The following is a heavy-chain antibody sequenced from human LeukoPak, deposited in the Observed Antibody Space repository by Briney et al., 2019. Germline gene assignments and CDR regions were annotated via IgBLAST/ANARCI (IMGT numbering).Heavy chain of an antibody. V-gene: IGHV3-74*01. J-gene: IGHJ4*02. CDR3: ARAGILGSHDS. D-gene: IGHD2-15*01. CDR1: GFTLSSYW. CDR2: INSDGSST. Sequence: GGSLTLSCAVAGFTLSSYWMHWVRPAAGEGLVWVSRINSDGSSTSYADSVKGRFTISRDNAKSTPDLQMNSLRAEDTAVYYCARAGILGSHDSWGQGTLVTVSS.